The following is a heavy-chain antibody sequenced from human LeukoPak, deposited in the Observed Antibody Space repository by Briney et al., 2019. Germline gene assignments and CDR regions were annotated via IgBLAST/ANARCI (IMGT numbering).Heavy chain of an antibody. CDR1: GGTFSSYA. J-gene: IGHJ3*02. CDR3: ARYYCSGGSCYPYDAFDI. CDR2: IIPIFGTA. V-gene: IGHV1-69*05. Sequence: SVKVSCKASGGTFSSYAISWVRQAPGQGLERMGRIIPIFGTANYAQKFQGRVTITTDESTSTAYMELSSLRSEDTAVYYCARYYCSGGSCYPYDAFDIWGQGTMVTVSS. D-gene: IGHD2-15*01.